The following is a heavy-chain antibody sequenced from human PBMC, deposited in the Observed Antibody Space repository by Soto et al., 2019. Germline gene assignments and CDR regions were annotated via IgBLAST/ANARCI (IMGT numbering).Heavy chain of an antibody. CDR2: ISGSGGST. CDR1: GFTFSSYA. CDR3: ARGRYYDILTGYPINNWFDP. D-gene: IGHD3-9*01. V-gene: IGHV3-23*01. J-gene: IGHJ5*02. Sequence: PGGSLRLSCAASGFTFSSYAMSWVRQAPGKGLEWVSAISGSGGSTYYADSVKGRFTISRDNSKNTLYLQMNSLRAEDTAVYYCARGRYYDILTGYPINNWFDPWGQGTLVTVSS.